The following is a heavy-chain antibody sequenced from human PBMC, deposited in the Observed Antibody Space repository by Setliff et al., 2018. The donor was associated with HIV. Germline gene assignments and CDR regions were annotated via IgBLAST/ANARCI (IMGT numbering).Heavy chain of an antibody. D-gene: IGHD3-10*01. J-gene: IGHJ4*02. V-gene: IGHV4-39*07. CDR2: IYYSGST. Sequence: SETLSLTCTVSGGSTSSNNYYWGWIRQPPGKGLEWIGSIYYSGSTYYNPSLKSRVTISVDTSKNQFSLKLSSVTAADTAVYYCARGAELLWFGELHNIPYFDYWGQGTLVTVSS. CDR1: GGSTSSNNYY. CDR3: ARGAELLWFGELHNIPYFDY.